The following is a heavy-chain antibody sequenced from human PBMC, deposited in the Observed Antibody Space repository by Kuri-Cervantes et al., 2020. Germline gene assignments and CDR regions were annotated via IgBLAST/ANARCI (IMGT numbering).Heavy chain of an antibody. J-gene: IGHJ3*02. CDR1: GFTFSSYW. V-gene: IGHV3-7*01. Sequence: GESLKISCAASGFTFSSYWMSWVRQAPGKGLEWVANIKQDGSEKYYVDSVKGRFTISRDNAKNSLYLQMNSLRAEDTAVYYCATRPVLLWFGDAFDIWGQGTMVTVSS. D-gene: IGHD3-10*01. CDR2: IKQDGSEK. CDR3: ATRPVLLWFGDAFDI.